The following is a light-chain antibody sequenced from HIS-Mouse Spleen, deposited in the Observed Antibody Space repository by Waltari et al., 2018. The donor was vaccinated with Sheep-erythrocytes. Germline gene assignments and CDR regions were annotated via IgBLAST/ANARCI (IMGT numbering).Light chain of an antibody. CDR3: QQYNSYPLT. J-gene: IGKJ4*01. CDR1: QSISSW. Sequence: DIQMTQSPSTLSASVGDRVTITCRTSQSISSWLAWYQQKPGNAPKLLIYKASSLESGVPSRFSGSGSGTEFTLTISSLQPDDFATYYCQQYNSYPLTFGGGTKVEIK. CDR2: KAS. V-gene: IGKV1-5*03.